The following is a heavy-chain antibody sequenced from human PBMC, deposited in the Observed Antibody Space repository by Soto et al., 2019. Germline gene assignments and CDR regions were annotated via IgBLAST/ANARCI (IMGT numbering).Heavy chain of an antibody. CDR2: IYHSGST. D-gene: IGHD5-18*01. J-gene: IGHJ4*02. CDR1: SGSISSRNW. V-gene: IGHV4-4*02. CDR3: ARAGVDTAMVGVYFDY. Sequence: LETLSLSCAVSSGSISSRNWWSWVRQPPGKGLEWIGEIYHSGSTNYNPSLKSRVTISVDKSKNQFSLKLSSVTAADTAVYYCARAGVDTAMVGVYFDYWGQGTLVTVSS.